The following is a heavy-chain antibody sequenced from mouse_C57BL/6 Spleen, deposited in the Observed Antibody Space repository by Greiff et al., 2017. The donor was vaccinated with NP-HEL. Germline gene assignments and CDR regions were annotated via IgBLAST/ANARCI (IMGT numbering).Heavy chain of an antibody. Sequence: EVQLQQSGPELVKPGASVKISCKASGYTFTDYYMNWVKQSHGKSLEWIGDINPNNGGTSYNQKFKGKATLTVDQYSSTAYMELRSLTSEDSAVYYCARRIYYDYDENAMDYWGQGTSVTVSS. V-gene: IGHV1-26*01. D-gene: IGHD2-4*01. CDR3: ARRIYYDYDENAMDY. CDR1: GYTFTDYY. CDR2: INPNNGGT. J-gene: IGHJ4*01.